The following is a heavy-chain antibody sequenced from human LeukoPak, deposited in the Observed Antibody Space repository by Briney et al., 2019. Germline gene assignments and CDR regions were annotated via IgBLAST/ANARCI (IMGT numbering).Heavy chain of an antibody. J-gene: IGHJ4*02. CDR2: INPSGGST. CDR1: GYTFTSYD. CDR3: ARRWSSSWSPFDY. V-gene: IGHV1-46*01. D-gene: IGHD6-13*01. Sequence: GASVKVSCKASGYTFTSYDINWVRQATGQGLEWMGIINPSGGSTSYAQKFQGRVTMTRDTSTSTVYMELSSLRSEDTAVYYCARRWSSSWSPFDYWGQGTLVTVSS.